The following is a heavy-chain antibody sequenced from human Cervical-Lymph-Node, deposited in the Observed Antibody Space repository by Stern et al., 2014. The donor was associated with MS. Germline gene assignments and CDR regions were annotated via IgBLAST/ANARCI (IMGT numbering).Heavy chain of an antibody. CDR2: INHSGST. CDR3: ARDARGLRTPNWFDP. Sequence: QVQLQQWGAGLLKPSETLYLTCAVYGGSFSGYYWSWIRQPPGKGLEWIGEINHSGSTNYNASLKSRDTISDDTSKNQFSLQLSSVTAADTAVYYCARDARGLRTPNWFDPWGQGTLVTVSS. J-gene: IGHJ5*02. D-gene: IGHD5-12*01. CDR1: GGSFSGYY. V-gene: IGHV4-34*01.